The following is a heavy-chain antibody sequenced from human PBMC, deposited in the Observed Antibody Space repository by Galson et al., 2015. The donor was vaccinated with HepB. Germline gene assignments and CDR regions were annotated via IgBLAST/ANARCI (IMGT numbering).Heavy chain of an antibody. CDR2: ISYDGSNK. Sequence: SLRLSCAASGFTFSSYGMHWVRQAPGKGLEWVAVISYDGSNKYYADSVMGRFTISRDNSKNTLYLQMNSLRAEDTAVYYCAKDDTAPFDYWGQGTPVTVSS. CDR3: AKDDTAPFDY. V-gene: IGHV3-30*18. CDR1: GFTFSSYG. J-gene: IGHJ4*02. D-gene: IGHD5-18*01.